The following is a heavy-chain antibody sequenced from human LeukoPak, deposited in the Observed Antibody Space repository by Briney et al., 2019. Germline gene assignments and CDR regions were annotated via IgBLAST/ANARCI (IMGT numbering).Heavy chain of an antibody. D-gene: IGHD6-6*01. Sequence: HPGGSLRLSCAASGFTVSSNYMSWVRQAPGRGLEWVSVIYSGGSTYYADSVKGRFTISRDNSKNTLYLQMNSLRAEDTAVYYCARPSIAARRYYYYGMDVWGQGTTVTVSS. CDR2: IYSGGST. V-gene: IGHV3-53*01. CDR1: GFTVSSNY. CDR3: ARPSIAARRYYYYGMDV. J-gene: IGHJ6*02.